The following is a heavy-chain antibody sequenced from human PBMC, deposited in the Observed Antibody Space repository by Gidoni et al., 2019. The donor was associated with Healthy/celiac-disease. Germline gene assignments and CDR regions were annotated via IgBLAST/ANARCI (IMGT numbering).Heavy chain of an antibody. D-gene: IGHD3-22*01. CDR3: ARGGYYYDSSGYSNYFDY. CDR1: GFTFSSYG. Sequence: VQLVESGGGVVQPGRTMRRSCAASGFTFSSYGMHWARTAPGKGLEWVAVIWYDGSNKYYADSVKGRFTISRDNSKNTLYLQMNSLRAEDTAVYYCARGGYYYDSSGYSNYFDYWGQGTLVTVSS. V-gene: IGHV3-33*01. J-gene: IGHJ4*02. CDR2: IWYDGSNK.